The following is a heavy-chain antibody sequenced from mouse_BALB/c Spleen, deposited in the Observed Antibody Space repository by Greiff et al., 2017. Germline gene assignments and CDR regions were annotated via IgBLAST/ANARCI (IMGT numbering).Heavy chain of an antibody. Sequence: EVKVVESGGDLVKPGGSLKLSCAASGFNFSSYGMSWGRQTPDKRLEWVATISSGGSYTYYPDSVKGRFTISRDNAKNTLYLQMSSLKSEDTAMYYCARRDYGSIIYAMDYWGQGTSVTVSS. CDR1: GFNFSSYG. D-gene: IGHD1-1*01. J-gene: IGHJ4*01. V-gene: IGHV5-6*02. CDR3: ARRDYGSIIYAMDY. CDR2: ISSGGSYT.